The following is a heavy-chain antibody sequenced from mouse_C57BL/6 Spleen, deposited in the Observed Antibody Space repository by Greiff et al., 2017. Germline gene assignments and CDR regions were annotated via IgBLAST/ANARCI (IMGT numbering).Heavy chain of an antibody. Sequence: EVQRVESEGGLVQPGSSMKLSCTASGFTFSDYYMAWVRQVPEKGLEWVANINYDGSSTYYLDSLKSRFIIARDNAKNILYLQMSSLKSEDTATYYCAREKEPGGFAYWGQGTLVTVSA. J-gene: IGHJ3*01. CDR1: GFTFSDYY. CDR2: INYDGSST. CDR3: AREKEPGGFAY. V-gene: IGHV5-16*01.